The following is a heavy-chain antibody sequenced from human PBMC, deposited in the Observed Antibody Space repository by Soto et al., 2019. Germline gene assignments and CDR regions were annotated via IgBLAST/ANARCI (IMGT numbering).Heavy chain of an antibody. Sequence: EVQVVESGGGWVQPGGSLRLSCTASGITLNSYDMNWVRQAPGRGLEWIAYISSGGGTTYHADTVKGRFTISRDKAKNSLSLQMTNLGAEDTAVYYCATTGFYYSSSWPDYWGQGTLVTVSS. CDR1: GITLNSYD. J-gene: IGHJ4*02. CDR3: ATTGFYYSSSWPDY. CDR2: ISSGGGTT. V-gene: IGHV3-48*03. D-gene: IGHD6-13*01.